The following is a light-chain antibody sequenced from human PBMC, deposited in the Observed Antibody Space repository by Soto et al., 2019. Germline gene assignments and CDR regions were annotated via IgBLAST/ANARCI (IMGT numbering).Light chain of an antibody. CDR2: DVT. CDR3: CSYAGSRVV. Sequence: QSALTQPRSVSGSPGQSVTISCTGTSSDVGGYNSVSWYQHHPGKAPKLMIYDVTKRPSGVPDRFSGSKSGNTASLTISGLQAEDEADYYCCSYAGSRVVFGVGTQLTVL. J-gene: IGLJ2*01. V-gene: IGLV2-11*01. CDR1: SSDVGGYNS.